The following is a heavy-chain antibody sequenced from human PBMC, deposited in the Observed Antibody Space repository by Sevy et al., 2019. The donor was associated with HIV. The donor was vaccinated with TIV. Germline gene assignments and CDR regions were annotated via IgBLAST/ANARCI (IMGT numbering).Heavy chain of an antibody. V-gene: IGHV3-33*01. D-gene: IGHD3-10*01. Sequence: GGSLRLSCAASGFTFSSYGMHWVRQAPGKGLEWVAVIWYDGSNKYYADSVKGRFTISRDNSKNTLYLQMNSLRAEDTAVDDCASAFRAVADRGVRANNYYYGMDVWGQGTLVTVSS. CDR1: GFTFSSYG. CDR2: IWYDGSNK. J-gene: IGHJ6*02. CDR3: ASAFRAVADRGVRANNYYYGMDV.